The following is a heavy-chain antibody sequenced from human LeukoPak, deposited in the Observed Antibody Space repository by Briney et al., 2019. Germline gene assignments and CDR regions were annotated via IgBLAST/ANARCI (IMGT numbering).Heavy chain of an antibody. J-gene: IGHJ6*02. Sequence: SVKASCKASGGTFSSYAISWVRQAPGQGLEWMGGIIPIFGTANYAQKFQGRVTITADESTSTAYMELSSLRSEDTAVYYCATRLDGPRGPYYYYGMDVWGQGTTVTVSS. V-gene: IGHV1-69*13. CDR2: IIPIFGTA. D-gene: IGHD4-17*01. CDR1: GGTFSSYA. CDR3: ATRLDGPRGPYYYYGMDV.